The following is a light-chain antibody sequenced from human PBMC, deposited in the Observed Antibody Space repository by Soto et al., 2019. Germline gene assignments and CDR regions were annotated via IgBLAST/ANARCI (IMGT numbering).Light chain of an antibody. Sequence: DIQKTQCPSSLSASVGDRGTITCGASQGISNYLAWYQQIPGKVPKLLISAASTLQSGVPSRFSGSGSGTDFTLTISSLQPEDVATYYCQKYTNVPAFGGGTKVEIK. V-gene: IGKV1-27*01. CDR1: QGISNY. CDR3: QKYTNVPA. J-gene: IGKJ4*01. CDR2: AAS.